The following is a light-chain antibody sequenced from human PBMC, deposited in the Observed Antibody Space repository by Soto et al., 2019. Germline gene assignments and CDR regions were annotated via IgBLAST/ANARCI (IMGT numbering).Light chain of an antibody. V-gene: IGKV3-20*01. Sequence: IGLTQSPDSLSVSPGGRATLSCRASQSVGISSLAWYQQKPGQAPRLLIYATSSRAAGIPDRFSGSGSGTDFTLTISRLEPEDFAVYCCQQYYYSQWTVGQGTNVAIK. CDR2: ATS. CDR1: QSVGISS. J-gene: IGKJ1*01. CDR3: QQYYYSQWT.